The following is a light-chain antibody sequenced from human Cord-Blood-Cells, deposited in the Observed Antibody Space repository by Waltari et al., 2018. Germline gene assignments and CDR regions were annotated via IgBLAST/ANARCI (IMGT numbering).Light chain of an antibody. Sequence: DIQMTQSPSSLSASVGDRVTITCRASQSISSYLNWYQQKPGKAPKLLIYAASSLQSGVPSKFSGSGSVTDFTLTINSLQPEDFATYYFQQYNSYPWTFGQGTKVEIK. CDR3: QQYNSYPWT. CDR2: AAS. CDR1: QSISSY. V-gene: IGKV1-16*02. J-gene: IGKJ1*01.